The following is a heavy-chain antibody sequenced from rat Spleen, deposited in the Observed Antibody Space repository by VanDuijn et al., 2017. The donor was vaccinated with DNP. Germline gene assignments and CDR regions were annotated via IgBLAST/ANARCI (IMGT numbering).Heavy chain of an antibody. V-gene: IGHV5-29*01. CDR3: VRILLPYYFDF. Sequence: EVQLVESDGGLVQPGRSLKLSCAASGFTFSDYYMAWVRQAPTKGLEWVATISYDGSSTYYRDSVKGRFTISRDNAKSTLYLQMDSLRSEDTATYYCVRILLPYYFDFWGQGVMVTVSS. J-gene: IGHJ2*01. CDR1: GFTFSDYY. CDR2: ISYDGSST. D-gene: IGHD1-1*01.